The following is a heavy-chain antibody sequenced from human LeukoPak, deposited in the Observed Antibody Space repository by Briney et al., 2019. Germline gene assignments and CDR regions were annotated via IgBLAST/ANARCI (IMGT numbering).Heavy chain of an antibody. Sequence: SEALSLTCTVSGGSITNYYWSWIRQPAGKGLEWIGLIYSSGSTNYNPSLKSRVTISVDTSKNQFSLKLSSVTAADTAVYYCASLSSYGSGSYGFDYWGQGTLVTVSS. J-gene: IGHJ4*02. CDR1: GGSITNYY. D-gene: IGHD3-10*01. CDR2: IYSSGST. V-gene: IGHV4-4*07. CDR3: ASLSSYGSGSYGFDY.